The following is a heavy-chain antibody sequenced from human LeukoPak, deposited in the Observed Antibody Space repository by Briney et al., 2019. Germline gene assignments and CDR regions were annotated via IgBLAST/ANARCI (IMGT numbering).Heavy chain of an antibody. CDR3: ARGRGYNAFDI. CDR1: GGSFSGYY. Sequence: SETLSLTCAVYGGSFSGYYWSWIRQPPGKGLEWIGEINHSGSTNYNPSLKSRVTISVDKSKNQFSLKLSSVTAADTAVYYCARGRGYNAFDIWGQGTMVTVSS. D-gene: IGHD5-18*01. J-gene: IGHJ3*02. CDR2: INHSGST. V-gene: IGHV4-34*01.